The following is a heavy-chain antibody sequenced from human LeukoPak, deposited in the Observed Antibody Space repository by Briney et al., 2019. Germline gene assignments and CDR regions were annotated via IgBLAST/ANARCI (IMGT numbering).Heavy chain of an antibody. CDR1: GFTFSTYA. D-gene: IGHD3-10*01. CDR2: ISGSGGST. J-gene: IGHJ4*02. V-gene: IGHV3-23*01. Sequence: GGSLRLSCAASGFTFSTYAMSWVRQAPGKGLEWVSAISGSGGSTYYADSVKGRFTISRDNSKNTLYLQMNSLRAEDTAVYYCAKLIEGDLWFVPFDYWGQGTLVTVSS. CDR3: AKLIEGDLWFVPFDY.